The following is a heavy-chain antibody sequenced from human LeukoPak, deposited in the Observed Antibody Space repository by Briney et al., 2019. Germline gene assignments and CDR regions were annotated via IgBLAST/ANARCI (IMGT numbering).Heavy chain of an antibody. CDR3: ARVKAALFDY. Sequence: PSETLSLTCTVSGGSISSSSYYWSWIRQPPGKGLEWIGSIYYSGSTYYNPSLKSRVTISVDTSKNQFSLKLSSVTAADTAVYYCARVKAALFDYWGQGTLVTVSS. J-gene: IGHJ4*02. CDR1: GGSISSSSYY. D-gene: IGHD6-13*01. CDR2: IYYSGST. V-gene: IGHV4-39*07.